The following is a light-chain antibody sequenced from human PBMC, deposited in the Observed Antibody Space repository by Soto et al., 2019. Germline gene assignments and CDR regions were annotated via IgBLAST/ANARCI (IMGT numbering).Light chain of an antibody. CDR3: SSYTSSSLYV. J-gene: IGLJ1*01. CDR2: DVS. CDR1: SSDVGGYNY. Sequence: QSALTQPASVSGSPGQSITISCTGTSSDVGGYNYVSWYQQHPGKAPKLMINDVSNRPSGVSNRFSGSKSGNTASLTISALQAEDEADYYCSSYTSSSLYVFGTGTKVTVL. V-gene: IGLV2-14*01.